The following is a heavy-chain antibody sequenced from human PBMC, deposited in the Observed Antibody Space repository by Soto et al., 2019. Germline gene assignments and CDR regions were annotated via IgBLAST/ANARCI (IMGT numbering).Heavy chain of an antibody. CDR1: GYTFTSYY. CDR2: INPSGGST. V-gene: IGHV1-46*01. J-gene: IGHJ6*02. Sequence: ASVKVSCKASGYTFTSYYMHWVRQAPGQGLEWMGIINPSGGSTSYAQKFQGRVTMTRDTSTSTVYMELSSLRSEDTAVYYCARDGRDYDFWSGFHVWGQGTAVTVSS. D-gene: IGHD3-3*01. CDR3: ARDGRDYDFWSGFHV.